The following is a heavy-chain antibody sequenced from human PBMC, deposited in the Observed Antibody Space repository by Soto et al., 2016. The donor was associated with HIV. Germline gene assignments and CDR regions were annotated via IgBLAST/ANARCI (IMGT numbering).Heavy chain of an antibody. CDR3: ANDLGATDAFDI. CDR1: GFTFSSYA. J-gene: IGHJ3*02. Sequence: EVQLLESGGGLVQPGGSLRLSCAASGFTFSSYAMSWVRQAPGKGLEWVSAISGSGGSTYYADSVKGRFTISRDNSKNTLYLQMNSLRAEDTAVYYCANDLGATDAFDIWGQGTMVTVSS. D-gene: IGHD4-17*01. V-gene: IGHV3-23*01. CDR2: ISGSGGST.